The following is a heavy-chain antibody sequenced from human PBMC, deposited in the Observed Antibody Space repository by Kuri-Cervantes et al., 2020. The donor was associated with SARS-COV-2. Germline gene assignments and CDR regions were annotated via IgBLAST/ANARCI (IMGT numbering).Heavy chain of an antibody. V-gene: IGHV3-30*18. CDR2: ISHDGKNK. Sequence: GGSLRLSCAASGFNFSRTDMHWVRQAPGKGLEWVAVISHDGKNKKCIASGKGRFTISRDNSQNTLYLHMKSLRSEDTAMYYCAKDRVGVQDFWGQGTLSPSPQ. CDR3: AKDRVGVQDF. D-gene: IGHD2-21*01. CDR1: GFNFSRTD. J-gene: IGHJ4*02.